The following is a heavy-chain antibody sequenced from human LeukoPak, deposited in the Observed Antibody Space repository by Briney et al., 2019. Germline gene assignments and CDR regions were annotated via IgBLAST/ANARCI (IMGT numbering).Heavy chain of an antibody. CDR3: AGTGDGQQLSHRSYYYYMDV. J-gene: IGHJ6*03. CDR1: GYTFTGYY. D-gene: IGHD6-13*01. Sequence: ASVKVSCKASGYTFTGYYMHWVRQAPGQGLEWMGWINPNSGGTNYAQKFQGRVTMTRDTSISTAYMELSRLRSDDTAVYYCAGTGDGQQLSHRSYYYYMDVWGKGTTVTVSS. V-gene: IGHV1-2*02. CDR2: INPNSGGT.